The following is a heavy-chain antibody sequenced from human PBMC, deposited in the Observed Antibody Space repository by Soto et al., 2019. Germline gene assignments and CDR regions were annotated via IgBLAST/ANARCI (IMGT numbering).Heavy chain of an antibody. V-gene: IGHV6-1*01. J-gene: IGHJ6*02. Sequence: SQTLSLTCAISGDSVSRKSFAWNWIRQSPSRGLEWLGRTCFTSKWFNDYAVSVKTRITINPDTSKNQFSLQLNSVTPEDSAVYYCARGQVYYYAMDVWGQGTTVTVSS. CDR2: TCFTSKWFN. CDR1: GDSVSRKSFA. CDR3: ARGQVYYYAMDV.